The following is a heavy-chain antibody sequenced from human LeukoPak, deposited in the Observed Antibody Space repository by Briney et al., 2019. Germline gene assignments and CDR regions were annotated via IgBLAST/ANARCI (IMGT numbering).Heavy chain of an antibody. CDR3: ASPLNGYDHASPYDS. J-gene: IGHJ4*02. CDR2: IYYIGTT. Sequence: PSETLSLTCTVSGGSISSGGSYWAWIRQPPGRGREWIGSIYYIGTTYYNPSLKSRVTVSVEKSMNQFSLKLSSVTAADTDMYFCASPLNGYDHASPYDSWGQGTLVTVSS. D-gene: IGHD5-12*01. CDR1: GGSISSGGSY. V-gene: IGHV4-39*01.